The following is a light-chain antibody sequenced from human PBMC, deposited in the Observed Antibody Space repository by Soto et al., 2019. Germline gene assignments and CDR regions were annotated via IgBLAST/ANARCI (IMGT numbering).Light chain of an antibody. CDR2: DTP. V-gene: IGKV3-11*01. Sequence: IVMTQSPATLSLSPGERATLSCRASQFLSSYLAWYQQIPGQPPRLLIYDTPNRATGIPARFSGSRSGTDFTLTISSLEPEDFAVYFCHQRNKFGQGTRLEIK. CDR1: QFLSSY. J-gene: IGKJ5*01. CDR3: HQRNK.